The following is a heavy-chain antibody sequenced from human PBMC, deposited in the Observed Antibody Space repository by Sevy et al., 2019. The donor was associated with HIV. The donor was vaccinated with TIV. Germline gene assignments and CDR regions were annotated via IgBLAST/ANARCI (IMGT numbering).Heavy chain of an antibody. V-gene: IGHV4-30-2*01. D-gene: IGHD3-10*01. J-gene: IGHJ3*02. Sequence: SETLSLTCAVSGGSISSGGYSWSWIRQPPGKGLEWIGYIYHSGSTYYHPSLKSRVTISVDRSKNQFSLKLSSVTAADTAVYYCARGERELRAFDIWGQGTMVTVSS. CDR3: ARGERELRAFDI. CDR1: GGSISSGGYS. CDR2: IYHSGST.